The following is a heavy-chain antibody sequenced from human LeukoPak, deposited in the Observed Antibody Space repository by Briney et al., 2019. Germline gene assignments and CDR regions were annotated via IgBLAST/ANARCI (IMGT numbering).Heavy chain of an antibody. CDR3: AGCIAVAGTRLNWIDP. CDR1: GGSISSSSYY. Sequence: SETLSPTCTVSGGSISSSSYYWGWIRQPPGKGLEWIGSIYYSGSTYYNPSLRSRVTISVDTSKNQFSLKLSSVTAADTAVYYCAGCIAVAGTRLNWIDPWGQGTLVTVSS. CDR2: IYYSGST. V-gene: IGHV4-39*01. J-gene: IGHJ5*02. D-gene: IGHD6-19*01.